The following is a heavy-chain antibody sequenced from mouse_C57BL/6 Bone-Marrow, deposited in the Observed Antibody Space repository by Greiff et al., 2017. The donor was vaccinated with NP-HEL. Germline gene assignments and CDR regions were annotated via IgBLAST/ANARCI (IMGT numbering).Heavy chain of an antibody. CDR3: ARDPLLLPAMDY. J-gene: IGHJ4*01. V-gene: IGHV5-4*01. Sequence: EVPLVESGGGLVKPGGSLKLSCAASGFTFSSYAMSWVRQTPEKRLEWVATISDGGSYTYYPDNVKGRFTISRDNAKNNLYLQMSHLKSEDTAMYYCARDPLLLPAMDYWGQGTSVTVSS. CDR1: GFTFSSYA. CDR2: ISDGGSYT. D-gene: IGHD1-1*01.